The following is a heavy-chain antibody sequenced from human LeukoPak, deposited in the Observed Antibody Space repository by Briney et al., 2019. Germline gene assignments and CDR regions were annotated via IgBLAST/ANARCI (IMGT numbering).Heavy chain of an antibody. J-gene: IGHJ4*02. CDR2: ISGSGDYT. D-gene: IGHD3-10*01. CDR1: GFTFSSYA. Sequence: PGGSLRLSCAASGFTFSSYAMSWIRQAPGKGLEWVSTISGSGDYTYHADSVKGRSTISRDNSKNTLYLQMNSLRAEDTAVYYCAKVVNKVRGVIGRVPEYYFDYWGQGTLVTVSS. CDR3: AKVVNKVRGVIGRVPEYYFDY. V-gene: IGHV3-23*01.